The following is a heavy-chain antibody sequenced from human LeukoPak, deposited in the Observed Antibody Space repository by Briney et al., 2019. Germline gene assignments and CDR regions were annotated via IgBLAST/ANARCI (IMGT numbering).Heavy chain of an antibody. CDR2: IKQDGSEK. V-gene: IGHV3-7*03. D-gene: IGHD3-10*01. Sequence: GGSLRLSCAASGFTFRSYWMTWVRQAPGKGLEWVANIKQDGSEKYYVDSVEGRFTISRDNAKNSLYLQMNSLRAEDTAVYYCARLGYYGSGSYPDYWGQGTLVTVSS. J-gene: IGHJ4*02. CDR3: ARLGYYGSGSYPDY. CDR1: GFTFRSYW.